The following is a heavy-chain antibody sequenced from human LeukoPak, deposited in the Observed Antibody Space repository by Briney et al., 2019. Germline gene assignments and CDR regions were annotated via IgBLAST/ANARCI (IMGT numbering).Heavy chain of an antibody. J-gene: IGHJ4*02. V-gene: IGHV3-30*18. CDR1: GFTFSSYG. CDR3: AKNAHYQGYSYGGIDY. CDR2: ISYDGSDK. Sequence: GGSLRLACAASGFTFSSYGMHWVRQAPGKGLEWVAVISYDGSDKYSADSVKGRFTISRDNSKNTLYLQMNSLRAEDTAVYYCAKNAHYQGYSYGGIDYWGQGTLVTVSS. D-gene: IGHD5-18*01.